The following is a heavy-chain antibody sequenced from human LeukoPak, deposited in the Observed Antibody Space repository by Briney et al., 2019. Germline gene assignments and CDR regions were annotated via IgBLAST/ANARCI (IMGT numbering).Heavy chain of an antibody. V-gene: IGHV1-18*01. J-gene: IGHJ4*02. CDR3: ARFPVYYDSSGYPYYFDY. CDR2: ISAYNGNT. Sequence: ASVKVSCKASGYTFTSYGISWVRQAPGQGLEWMGWISAYNGNTNYAQKLQGRVTMTTDTSTSTAYMEPRSLRSDDTAVYYCARFPVYYDSSGYPYYFDYWGQGTLVTVSS. CDR1: GYTFTSYG. D-gene: IGHD3-22*01.